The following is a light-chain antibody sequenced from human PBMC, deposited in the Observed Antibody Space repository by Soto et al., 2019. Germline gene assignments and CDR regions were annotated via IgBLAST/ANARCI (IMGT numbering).Light chain of an antibody. J-gene: IGKJ1*01. CDR3: QQYTRSPT. Sequence: EIVLTQSPGTLSLSPGERATLSCRASQSVSSNYLAWYQQKPGQAPRLLIYGASSRATGIPDRFSGSGSGTDFTLTISRLEPEDVAVYYCQQYTRSPTFGQGTKVEIK. CDR1: QSVSSNY. V-gene: IGKV3-20*01. CDR2: GAS.